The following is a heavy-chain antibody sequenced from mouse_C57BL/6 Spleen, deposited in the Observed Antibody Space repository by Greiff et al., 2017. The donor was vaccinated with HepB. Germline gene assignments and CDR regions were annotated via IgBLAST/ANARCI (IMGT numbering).Heavy chain of an antibody. Sequence: EVKLLESGPGLVKPSQSLSLTCSVTGYSITSGYYWNWIRQFPGNKLEWMGYISYDGSNNYNPSLKNRISITRDTSKNQFFLKLNSVTTEDTATYYCARDHDDAMDYWGQGTSVTVSS. CDR3: ARDHDDAMDY. D-gene: IGHD2-12*01. J-gene: IGHJ4*01. CDR1: GYSITSGYY. CDR2: ISYDGSN. V-gene: IGHV3-6*01.